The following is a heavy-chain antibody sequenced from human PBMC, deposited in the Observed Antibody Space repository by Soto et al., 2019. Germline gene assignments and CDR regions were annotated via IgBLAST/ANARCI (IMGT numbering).Heavy chain of an antibody. CDR2: ISGSGGST. CDR3: ANRIGVSEDY. V-gene: IGHV3-23*01. J-gene: IGHJ4*02. CDR1: GFTFSSYA. Sequence: EVQLLESGGGLVQPGGSLRLSCAASGFTFSSYAMSWVRQAPGKGLEWVSGISGSGGSTYYADSVKGRFTISRDNSKNTQYLQMNSLRAEDTAVYYCANRIGVSEDYWGQGTLVTVSS. D-gene: IGHD3-16*01.